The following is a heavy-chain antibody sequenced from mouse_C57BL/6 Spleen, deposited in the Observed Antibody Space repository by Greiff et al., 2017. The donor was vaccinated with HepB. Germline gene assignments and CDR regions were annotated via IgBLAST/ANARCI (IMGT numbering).Heavy chain of an antibody. D-gene: IGHD2-4*01. CDR1: GFTFSDYY. CDR3: ARELDDYDGRYFDV. V-gene: IGHV5-16*01. J-gene: IGHJ1*03. Sequence: EVKLQESEGGLVQPGSSMKLSCTASGFTFSDYYMAWVRQVPEKGLEWVANINYDGSSTYYLDSLKSRFIISRDNAKNILYMQMSSLKSEDTATYYCARELDDYDGRYFDVWGTGTTVTVSS. CDR2: INYDGSST.